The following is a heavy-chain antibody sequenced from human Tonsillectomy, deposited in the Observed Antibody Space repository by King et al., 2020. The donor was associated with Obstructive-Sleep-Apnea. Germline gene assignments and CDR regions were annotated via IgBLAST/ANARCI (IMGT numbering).Heavy chain of an antibody. V-gene: IGHV3-48*04. D-gene: IGHD1-26*01. CDR2: ISSSSSTI. Sequence: VQLVESGGGLVQPGGSLRLSCAASGFTFSSYSMNWVRQAPGKGLEWVSYISSSSSTIYYADSVKGRFTISRDNAKNSLYLQMNSLRAEDTAVYYCARDESPSYRTRWFDPWGQGTLVTVSS. CDR1: GFTFSSYS. J-gene: IGHJ5*02. CDR3: ARDESPSYRTRWFDP.